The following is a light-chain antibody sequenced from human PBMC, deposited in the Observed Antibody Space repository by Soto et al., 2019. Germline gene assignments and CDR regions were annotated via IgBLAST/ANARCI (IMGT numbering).Light chain of an antibody. CDR2: GAS. CDR1: QTINNN. Sequence: VMTQAPATLSFSPGERATLSCRASQTINNNVAWYQLKDGQVPRLVIYGASTRATDIPARFSGSGSGTEFTLTISSLQSEDFAEYHCQQYNNWPHTFGHGTKVEIX. V-gene: IGKV3-15*01. CDR3: QQYNNWPHT. J-gene: IGKJ1*01.